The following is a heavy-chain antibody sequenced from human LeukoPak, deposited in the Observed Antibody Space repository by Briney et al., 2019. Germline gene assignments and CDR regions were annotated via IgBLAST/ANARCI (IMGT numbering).Heavy chain of an antibody. CDR1: GGSISSNSYY. Sequence: SETLSLTCAVSGGSISSNSYYWGWICQPPGKGLEWIGYIDNSGSTNYNPSLKSRVAMSVDTSKNQFSLKLSSVTAADTAVYYCARQPSGSLGDYWGQGTLVIVSS. J-gene: IGHJ4*02. V-gene: IGHV4-39*01. D-gene: IGHD1-26*01. CDR2: IDNSGST. CDR3: ARQPSGSLGDY.